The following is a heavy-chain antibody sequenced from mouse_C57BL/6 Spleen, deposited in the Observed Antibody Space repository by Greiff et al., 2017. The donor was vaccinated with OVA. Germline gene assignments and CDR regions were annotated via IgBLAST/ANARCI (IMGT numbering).Heavy chain of an antibody. Sequence: VMLVESGPELVKPGASVKISCKASGYAFSSSWMNWVKQRPGKGLEWIGRIYPGDGDTNYNGKFKGKATLTADKSSSTAYMQLSSLTSEDSAVYFCARRDYYGSRGYFDVWGTGTTVTVSS. CDR2: IYPGDGDT. D-gene: IGHD1-1*01. V-gene: IGHV1-82*01. CDR1: GYAFSSSW. CDR3: ARRDYYGSRGYFDV. J-gene: IGHJ1*03.